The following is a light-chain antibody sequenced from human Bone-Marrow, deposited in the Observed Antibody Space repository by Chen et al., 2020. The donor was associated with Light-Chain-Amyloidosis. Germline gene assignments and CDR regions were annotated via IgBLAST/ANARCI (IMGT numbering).Light chain of an antibody. Sequence: SYVLTQPSSVSVAPGQTATIACGGNNIGSTSVHWYQPTPGQAPLLVVYEDSDRPSGIPERLSGSNSGNTATLTISRVEAGDEADYYCQVWDRSSDRPVFGGGTKLTVI. CDR2: EDS. CDR3: QVWDRSSDRPV. V-gene: IGLV3-21*02. CDR1: NIGSTS. J-gene: IGLJ3*02.